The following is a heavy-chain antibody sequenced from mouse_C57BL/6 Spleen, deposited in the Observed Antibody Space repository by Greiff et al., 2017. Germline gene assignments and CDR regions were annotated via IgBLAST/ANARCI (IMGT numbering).Heavy chain of an antibody. CDR2: IYPGSGST. J-gene: IGHJ4*01. CDR3: ARIYYDYDEGGLRNAMDY. D-gene: IGHD2-4*01. V-gene: IGHV1-55*01. Sequence: QVHVKQPGAELVKPGASVKMSCKASGYTFTSYWITLVKQRPGQGLEWIGDIYPGSGSTIYNEKFKSKATLTVDTSSSTAYMPLSSLTSEDSAVYYCARIYYDYDEGGLRNAMDYRGHGASGTASS. CDR1: GYTFTSYW.